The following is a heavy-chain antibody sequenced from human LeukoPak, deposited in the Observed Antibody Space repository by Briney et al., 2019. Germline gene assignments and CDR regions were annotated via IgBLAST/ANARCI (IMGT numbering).Heavy chain of an antibody. Sequence: SETLSLTCAVYGGSFSGYYWSWIRQPPGKGPEWIGEINHSGSTNYNPSLKSRVTISVDTSKNQFSLKLSSVTAADTAVYYCATEVVTGMYWYFDLWGRGTLVTVSS. J-gene: IGHJ2*01. CDR3: ATEVVTGMYWYFDL. V-gene: IGHV4-34*01. D-gene: IGHD4-23*01. CDR1: GGSFSGYY. CDR2: INHSGST.